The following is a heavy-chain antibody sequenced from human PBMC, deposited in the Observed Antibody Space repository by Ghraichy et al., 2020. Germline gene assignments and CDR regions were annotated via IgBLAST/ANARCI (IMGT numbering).Heavy chain of an antibody. J-gene: IGHJ3*01. V-gene: IGHV3-11*06. CDR3: ARGGLRRFDV. Sequence: GESLNISCAASGFTFSDYYMSWIRQAPGKGLEWVSYISTRSSYTDYADSVKGRFTISRDDAKNSLYLQMNSLRDEDTAVYFCARGGLRRFDVWGQGTMVTVSS. CDR1: GFTFSDYY. CDR2: ISTRSSYT. D-gene: IGHD3-3*01.